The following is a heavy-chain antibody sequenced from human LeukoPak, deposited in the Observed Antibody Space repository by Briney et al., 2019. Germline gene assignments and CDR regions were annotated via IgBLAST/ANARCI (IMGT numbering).Heavy chain of an antibody. J-gene: IGHJ4*02. CDR2: IIPIFGTA. D-gene: IGHD3-3*01. V-gene: IGHV1-69*05. Sequence: SVKVSCKASGGTFSSYAISWVRQAPGQGLEWMGGIIPIFGTANYAQKLQGRVTMTTDTSTSTAYMELRSLRSDDTAVYYCARGALHFWSGYYNYFDYWGQGTLVTVSS. CDR1: GGTFSSYA. CDR3: ARGALHFWSGYYNYFDY.